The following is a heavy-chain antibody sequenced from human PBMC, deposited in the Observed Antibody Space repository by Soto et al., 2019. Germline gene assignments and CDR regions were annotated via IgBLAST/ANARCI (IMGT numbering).Heavy chain of an antibody. CDR1: GFTFTSYS. CDR3: ARESEDLTSNFDY. J-gene: IGHJ4*02. CDR2: ISSTTNYI. V-gene: IGHV3-21*06. Sequence: GGSLRLSCAASGFTFTSYSMNGVGQAPGKGLEWVSSISSTTNYIYYGDSMKGRFTISRDNAKNSLYLEMNSLRAEDTAVYYCARESEDLTSNFDYWGQGTLVTVS.